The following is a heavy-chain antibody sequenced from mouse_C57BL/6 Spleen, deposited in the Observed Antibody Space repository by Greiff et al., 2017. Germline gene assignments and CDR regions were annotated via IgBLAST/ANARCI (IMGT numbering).Heavy chain of an antibody. V-gene: IGHV1-39*01. J-gene: IGHJ4*01. CDR1: GYSFTDYN. CDR2: IYPKYGTT. CDR3: ARGLRRYYAMDY. Sequence: EVKLVESGPELVKPGASVKISCKASGYSFTDYNMNWVKPSHGKSLEWIGVIYPKYGTTSYNQKFKGQATLTVDQSSSTAYMQLNSLTSEDSAVYFCARGLRRYYAMDYWGQGTLVTVSS.